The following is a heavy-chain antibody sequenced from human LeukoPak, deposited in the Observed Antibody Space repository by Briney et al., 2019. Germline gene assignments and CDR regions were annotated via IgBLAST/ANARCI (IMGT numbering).Heavy chain of an antibody. V-gene: IGHV3-74*01. D-gene: IGHD6-19*01. Sequence: PGGSLRLSCAASGFTFSSYWMHWVRQAPGKGLVWVSRINSDGSSTTYADSVKGRFTISRDNAKNSLYLQMNSLRAEDTAVYYCARGARGWYHAFDIWGQGTMVTVSS. J-gene: IGHJ3*02. CDR2: INSDGSST. CDR3: ARGARGWYHAFDI. CDR1: GFTFSSYW.